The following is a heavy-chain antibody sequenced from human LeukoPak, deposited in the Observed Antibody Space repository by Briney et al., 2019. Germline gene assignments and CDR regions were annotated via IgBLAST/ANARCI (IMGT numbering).Heavy chain of an antibody. Sequence: GGSLRLSCAASGFTFSSYAMHWVRQAPGKGLEWVAVISYDGSNKYYADSVKGRFTISRHDSKDILYLQMNSLRADDTAVYYCASLLYSGRRGVDYWGQGTLVTVSS. V-gene: IGHV3-30*14. D-gene: IGHD6-19*01. CDR2: ISYDGSNK. CDR3: ASLLYSGRRGVDY. CDR1: GFTFSSYA. J-gene: IGHJ4*02.